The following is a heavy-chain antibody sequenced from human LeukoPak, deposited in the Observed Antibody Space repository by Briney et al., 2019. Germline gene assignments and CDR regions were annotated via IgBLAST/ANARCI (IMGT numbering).Heavy chain of an antibody. CDR2: IKQDGSEI. J-gene: IGHJ4*02. D-gene: IGHD4-17*01. CDR1: GFTFNRYW. Sequence: GGSLRLSCAASGFTFNRYWMSWVRQAPGKGPEWVANIKQDGSEIYYVDPVKGRFTISRDNAKNSLYLQMNSLRAEDTAVYYCARADDYGDYVADYWGQGTLVTVSS. CDR3: ARADDYGDYVADY. V-gene: IGHV3-7*04.